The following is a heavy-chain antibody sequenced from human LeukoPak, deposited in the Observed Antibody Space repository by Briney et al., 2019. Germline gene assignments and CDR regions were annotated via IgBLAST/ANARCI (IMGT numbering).Heavy chain of an antibody. D-gene: IGHD2-15*01. CDR3: AKGLGGPLDY. CDR1: GFTFSSYS. V-gene: IGHV3-48*01. CDR2: ISSSSSTI. Sequence: PGGSLRLSCAASGFTFSSYSMNWVRQAPGKGLEWFSYISSSSSTIYYADSVKGRFTISRDNAKNSLYLQMNSLRAEDTAVYYCAKGLGGPLDYWGQGTLVTVSS. J-gene: IGHJ4*02.